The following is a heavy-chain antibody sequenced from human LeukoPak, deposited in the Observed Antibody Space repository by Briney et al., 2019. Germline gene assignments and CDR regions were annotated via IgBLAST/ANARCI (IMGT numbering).Heavy chain of an antibody. J-gene: IGHJ4*02. V-gene: IGHV3-48*03. CDR1: VLSFSGYE. CDR3: AKHPQD. Sequence: GGSLRLSCAASVLSFSGYEMKWVRQAPGKGLEWVSYISSSGNTIYYADSVRGRFTISRDNAKNSLYLQMNSLRAEDTAVYYCAKHPQDWGQGTLVSVSS. CDR2: ISSSGNTI.